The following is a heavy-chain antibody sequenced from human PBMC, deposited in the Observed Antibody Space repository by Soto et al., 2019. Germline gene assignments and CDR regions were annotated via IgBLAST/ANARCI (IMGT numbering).Heavy chain of an antibody. Sequence: QLQLQESGPGLVKPSETLSLTCTVSGGSISSSSYYWGGIRQLPGKALGWIGSIYYSGRTYYNLSLNALITISVDTYKYRCSLTLSSVTAADTAVYYCAWSTEYSSSGTGSDHWGQGTLVTVSS. CDR1: GGSISSSSYY. CDR2: IYYSGRT. D-gene: IGHD6-13*01. V-gene: IGHV4-39*01. J-gene: IGHJ5*02. CDR3: AWSTEYSSSGTGSDH.